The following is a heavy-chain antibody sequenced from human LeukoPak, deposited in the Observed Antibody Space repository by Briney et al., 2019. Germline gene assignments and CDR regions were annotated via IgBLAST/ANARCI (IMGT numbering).Heavy chain of an antibody. CDR2: ISYDGSNK. V-gene: IGHV3-30*03. D-gene: IGHD5-24*01. CDR1: GFTFSSYG. Sequence: PGGSLRLSCAASGFTFSSYGMHWVRQAPGKGLERVAVISYDGSNKYYADSVKGRFTISRDNSKNTLYLQMNSLRAEDTAVYYCARNQLDGYNHMAPHDYWGQGTLVTVSS. CDR3: ARNQLDGYNHMAPHDY. J-gene: IGHJ4*02.